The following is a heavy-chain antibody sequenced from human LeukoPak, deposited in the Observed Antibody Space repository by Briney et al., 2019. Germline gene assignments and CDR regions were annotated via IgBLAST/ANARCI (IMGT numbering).Heavy chain of an antibody. CDR2: ISYDGSNK. Sequence: GRSLRLSCAASGFTFSSYAMHWVRQAPGKGLEWVAVISYDGSNKYYADSVKGRFTISRDNSKNTLYLQMNSLRAEDTAVYYCATPGFANYYDSSGYTYWGQGTLVTVSS. V-gene: IGHV3-30-3*01. D-gene: IGHD3-22*01. J-gene: IGHJ4*02. CDR3: ATPGFANYYDSSGYTY. CDR1: GFTFSSYA.